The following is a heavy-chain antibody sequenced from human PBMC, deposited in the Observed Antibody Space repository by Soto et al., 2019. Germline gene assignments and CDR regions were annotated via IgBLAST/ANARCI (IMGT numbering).Heavy chain of an antibody. Sequence: QVQLVQSGAEVKKPGASVKVSCKASGYTFTGYYMHWVRQAPGQGLEWMGWINPNTGGTNYAQKFQGWVTMSRDTSISTAYMALSRLRSDDTAVYYWERDEGSSWGLGVDPWGQGTLVAVSS. V-gene: IGHV1-2*04. CDR2: INPNTGGT. CDR1: GYTFTGYY. J-gene: IGHJ5*02. D-gene: IGHD6-13*01. CDR3: ERDEGSSWGLGVDP.